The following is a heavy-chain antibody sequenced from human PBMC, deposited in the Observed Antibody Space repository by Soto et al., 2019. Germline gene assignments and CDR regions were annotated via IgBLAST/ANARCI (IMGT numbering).Heavy chain of an antibody. D-gene: IGHD5-12*01. CDR3: AKDPWRGYYYYGMDV. Sequence: QVQLVESGGGVVQPGRSLRLSCAASGFTFSSYGMHWVRQAPGKGLEWVAVISYDGSNKYYADSVKGRFTISRDNSKNTRYLQMNSLRAEDTAVYYCAKDPWRGYYYYGMDVWGQGTTVTVSS. CDR1: GFTFSSYG. J-gene: IGHJ6*02. V-gene: IGHV3-30*18. CDR2: ISYDGSNK.